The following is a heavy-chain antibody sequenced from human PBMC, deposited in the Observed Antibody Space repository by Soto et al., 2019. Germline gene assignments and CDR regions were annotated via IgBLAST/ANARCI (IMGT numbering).Heavy chain of an antibody. J-gene: IGHJ4*02. D-gene: IGHD3-22*01. Sequence: QVQLVESGGGVVQPGRSLRISCAASGFTFSSYGMHWVRQAPGKDLEWVPVISYDGSNTHYTDSVKGRFTISRDNSKNTVYLQMYGMRAENTAVYYCAKETYYYDSRGYSVFEQWGQGTLVTVYS. CDR3: AKETYYYDSRGYSVFEQ. CDR2: ISYDGSNT. CDR1: GFTFSSYG. V-gene: IGHV3-30*18.